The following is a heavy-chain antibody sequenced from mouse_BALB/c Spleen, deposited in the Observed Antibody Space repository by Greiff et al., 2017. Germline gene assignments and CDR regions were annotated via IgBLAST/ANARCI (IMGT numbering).Heavy chain of an antibody. CDR1: GYTFSSYW. Sequence: QVQLKESGAELMKPGASVKISCKATGYTFSSYWIEWVKQRPGHGLEWIGEILPGSGSTNYNEKFKGKATFTADTSSNTAYMQLSSLTSEDSAVYYCARLGYGNYNAMDYWGQGTSVTVSS. J-gene: IGHJ4*01. D-gene: IGHD2-10*02. CDR2: ILPGSGST. CDR3: ARLGYGNYNAMDY. V-gene: IGHV1-9*01.